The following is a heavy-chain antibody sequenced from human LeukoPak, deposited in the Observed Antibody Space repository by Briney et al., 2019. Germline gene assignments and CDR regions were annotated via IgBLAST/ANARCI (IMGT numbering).Heavy chain of an antibody. CDR1: GFIFSTYE. D-gene: IGHD6-19*01. J-gene: IGHJ6*03. Sequence: GGSLRLSCAASGFIFSTYEMNWVRQAPGKGLEWVSYISSSSSTIYYADSVKGRFTISRDNAKNSLYLQMNSLRAEDTAVYYCARDYSSGWYFNQYYYYYMDVWGKGTTVTVSS. V-gene: IGHV3-48*01. CDR2: ISSSSSTI. CDR3: ARDYSSGWYFNQYYYYYMDV.